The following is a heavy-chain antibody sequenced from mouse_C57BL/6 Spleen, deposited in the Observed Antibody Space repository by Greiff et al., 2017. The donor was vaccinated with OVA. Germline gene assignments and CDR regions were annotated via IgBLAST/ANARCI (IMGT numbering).Heavy chain of an antibody. D-gene: IGHD1-1*01. V-gene: IGHV1-69*01. CDR1: GYTFTSYW. J-gene: IGHJ1*03. Sequence: QVQLQQPGAELVMPGASVKLSCKASGYTFTSYWMHWVKQRPGQGLEWIGEIDPSDSYTNYNQKFKGKSTLTVDKSSSTAYMQLSSLTSEDSAVYYWARDYYGSIKGYFDVGGTGTTVTVSS. CDR2: IDPSDSYT. CDR3: ARDYYGSIKGYFDV.